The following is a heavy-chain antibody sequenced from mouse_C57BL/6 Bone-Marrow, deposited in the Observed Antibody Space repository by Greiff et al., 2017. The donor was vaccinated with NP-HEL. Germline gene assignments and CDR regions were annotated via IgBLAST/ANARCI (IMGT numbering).Heavy chain of an antibody. Sequence: VQLQQSGAELVRPGASVKLSCTASGFNIKDDYMHWVKQRPEQGLEWIGWIDPENGDTEYASKFQGKATITADTSSNTAYLQLSSLTSEDTAVYYCTTELRLREGFAYWGQGTLVTVSA. CDR2: IDPENGDT. CDR1: GFNIKDDY. CDR3: TTELRLREGFAY. J-gene: IGHJ3*01. D-gene: IGHD3-2*02. V-gene: IGHV14-4*01.